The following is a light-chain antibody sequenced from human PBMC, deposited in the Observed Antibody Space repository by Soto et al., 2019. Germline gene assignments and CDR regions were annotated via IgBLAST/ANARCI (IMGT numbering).Light chain of an antibody. V-gene: IGKV1-39*01. CDR3: QQSYITPRT. J-gene: IGKJ4*01. Sequence: IQLTQSASTLSASVGDRVTITCRTSQGLXIYVNWYQQKPGKAPILLXDASSSLQSGGPSRCSGSGSATAFTLTISSLQPEDFVNYYCQQSYITPRTFGGGTKVDIK. CDR2: ASS. CDR1: QGLXIY.